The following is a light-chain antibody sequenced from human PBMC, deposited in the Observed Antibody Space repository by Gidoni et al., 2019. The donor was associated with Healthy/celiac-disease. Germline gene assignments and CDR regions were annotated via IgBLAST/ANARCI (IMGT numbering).Light chain of an antibody. CDR2: DAS. J-gene: IGKJ2*01. V-gene: IGKV3-11*01. CDR1: QSVGSY. CDR3: QQRSNWPYT. Sequence: DIVLTQSPATLSLSPGERATLSCRASQSVGSYLAWYQQKPGQAPRLLIYDASNRATGIPARFSGSGSGTDFTLTISSLEPEDFAVYYCQQRSNWPYTFGQGTKLEIK.